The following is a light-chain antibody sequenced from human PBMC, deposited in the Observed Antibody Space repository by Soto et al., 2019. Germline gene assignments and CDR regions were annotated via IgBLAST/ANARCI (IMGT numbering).Light chain of an antibody. CDR2: DDS. CDR1: NIGSKS. V-gene: IGLV3-21*02. Sequence: SYELTEPPSVSVAAGQTARITCGRNNIGSKSVHWYQQKPGQAPVLVVYDDSDRPSGIPERFSGSNSGKTATLTISRVEAGDEADYYCQAWDSSSDHPVVFGGGTQLTVL. CDR3: QAWDSSSDHPVV. J-gene: IGLJ2*01.